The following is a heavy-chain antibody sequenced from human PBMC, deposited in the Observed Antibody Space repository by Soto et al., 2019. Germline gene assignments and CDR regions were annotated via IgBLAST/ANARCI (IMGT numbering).Heavy chain of an antibody. CDR1: GCTFSSYS. J-gene: IGHJ6*02. V-gene: IGHV3-33*08. CDR3: ARDRVPYTAMVTPDYYYGMDV. D-gene: IGHD5-18*01. CDR2: IWYDGSNK. Sequence: PGGSLRLSCAASGCTFSSYSMHWVSQAPGKGLEWVAVIWYDGSNKYYADSVKGRFTISRDNSKNTLYLQMNSLRAEDTAVYYCARDRVPYTAMVTPDYYYGMDVWGQGTTVTGLL.